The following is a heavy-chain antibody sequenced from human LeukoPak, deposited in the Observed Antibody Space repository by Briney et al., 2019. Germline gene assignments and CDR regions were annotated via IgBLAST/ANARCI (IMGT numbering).Heavy chain of an antibody. D-gene: IGHD1-7*01. CDR1: GFTFSSYA. V-gene: IGHV3-23*01. CDR3: ARAGDWYNWNYVAFDI. CDR2: ISGSGGST. Sequence: GGSLRLSCAASGFTFSSYAMSWVRQAPGKGLEWVSAISGSGGSTYYADSVKGRFTISRDNSKNTLYLQMNSLRAEDTAVYYCARAGDWYNWNYVAFDIWGQGTMVTVSS. J-gene: IGHJ3*02.